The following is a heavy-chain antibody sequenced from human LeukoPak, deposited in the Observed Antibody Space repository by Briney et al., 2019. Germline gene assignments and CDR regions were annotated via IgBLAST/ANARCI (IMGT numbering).Heavy chain of an antibody. Sequence: GGSLRLSCAASGFTFSSYSMNCVRQAPGKGLEWVSSISSSSSYIYYADSVKGRFTISRDNAKNSLYLQMNSLRAEDTAVYYCARDRAHCSSTSCYREAGWFDPWGQGTLVTVSS. J-gene: IGHJ5*02. CDR1: GFTFSSYS. V-gene: IGHV3-21*01. D-gene: IGHD2-2*02. CDR3: ARDRAHCSSTSCYREAGWFDP. CDR2: ISSSSSYI.